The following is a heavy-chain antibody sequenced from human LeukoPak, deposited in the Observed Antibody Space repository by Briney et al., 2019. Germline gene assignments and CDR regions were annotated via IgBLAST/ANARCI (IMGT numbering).Heavy chain of an antibody. J-gene: IGHJ3*02. Sequence: SETLSLTCAVYGGSFSGYYRSWIRQPPGKGLEWIGEINHSGSTNYNPSLKSRVTISVDTSKNQFSLKLSSVTAADTAVYYCARGPTHDYGGNSGAHAFDIWGQGTMVTVSS. CDR1: GGSFSGYY. CDR3: ARGPTHDYGGNSGAHAFDI. V-gene: IGHV4-34*01. D-gene: IGHD4-17*01. CDR2: INHSGST.